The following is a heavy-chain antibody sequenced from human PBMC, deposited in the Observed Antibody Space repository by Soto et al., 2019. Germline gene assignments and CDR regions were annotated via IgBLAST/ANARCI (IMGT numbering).Heavy chain of an antibody. CDR1: QFTFNIYA. Sequence: EVQLLESGGGLVQSGESLTLSCVASQFTFNIYAMTWVRQAPGKGLEWVSSMSGSGASIYYADSVKGRLTNSRDTFKKTLYLQMTSLRAEDTAVYWCARENWNGAYYGLDFWGQGTTVT. CDR3: ARENWNGAYYGLDF. CDR2: MSGSGASI. D-gene: IGHD1-1*01. J-gene: IGHJ6*02. V-gene: IGHV3-23*01.